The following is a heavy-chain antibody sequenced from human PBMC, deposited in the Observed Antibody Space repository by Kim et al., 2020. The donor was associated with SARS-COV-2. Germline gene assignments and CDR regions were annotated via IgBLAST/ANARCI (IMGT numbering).Heavy chain of an antibody. CDR3: AKGARSIAVAGIEFDY. V-gene: IGHV3-30*02. Sequence: SVQGRFTISRDNSKNTLYLQMNSLRAEDTAVYYCAKGARSIAVAGIEFDYWGQGTLVTVSS. J-gene: IGHJ4*02. D-gene: IGHD6-19*01.